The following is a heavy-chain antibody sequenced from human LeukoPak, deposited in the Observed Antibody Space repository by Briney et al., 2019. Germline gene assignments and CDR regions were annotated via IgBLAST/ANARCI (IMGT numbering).Heavy chain of an antibody. CDR1: GDSVSSNSAT. Sequence: SQTLSLTCAISGDSVSSNSATWDWIRQSPSRGLEWLGRTYYMSKWYNDYAVSVKSRITINPDTSRNQFSLQLSSVTPEDTAVYYCARGLYRYFDLWGRGTLVTVSS. J-gene: IGHJ2*01. CDR3: ARGLYRYFDL. V-gene: IGHV6-1*01. CDR2: TYYMSKWYN.